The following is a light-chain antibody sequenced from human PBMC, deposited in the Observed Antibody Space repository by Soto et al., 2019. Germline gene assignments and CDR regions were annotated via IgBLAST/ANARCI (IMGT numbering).Light chain of an antibody. CDR2: GAS. CDR3: QQYSNSRLDT. J-gene: IGKJ4*02. Sequence: EIVLTQSPGTLSLSPGERATLSCRASQSVSSNYLTWYQQKPGHAPRLLFYGASSRVTGIPDRFSGSGSGTDFTLTISRLEPEDSAVYYCQQYSNSRLDTFGGGTKVEIK. CDR1: QSVSSNY. V-gene: IGKV3-20*01.